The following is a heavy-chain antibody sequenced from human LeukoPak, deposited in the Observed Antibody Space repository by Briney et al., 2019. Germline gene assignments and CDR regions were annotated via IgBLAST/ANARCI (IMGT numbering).Heavy chain of an antibody. CDR2: VNHSGST. CDR1: GGSFSGYY. V-gene: IGHV4-34*01. CDR3: ARGEAAAGPMDYMDV. D-gene: IGHD6-13*01. J-gene: IGHJ6*03. Sequence: PSETLSLTCAVYGGSFSGYYWSWIRQPPGKGLEWIGEVNHSGSTNYNPSLKSRVTMSVDTSKNQFSQKLSSVTAADTAVYYCARGEAAAGPMDYMDVWDTGATVTVSS.